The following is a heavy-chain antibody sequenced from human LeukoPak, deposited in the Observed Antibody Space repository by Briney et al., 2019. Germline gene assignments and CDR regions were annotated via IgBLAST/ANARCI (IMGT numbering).Heavy chain of an antibody. V-gene: IGHV3-21*01. J-gene: IGHJ4*02. D-gene: IGHD3-22*01. CDR1: GFTFSSYS. CDR3: ARDVQYDSSGYTFHF. CDR2: ISSSSSYI. Sequence: GGSLRLSCAASGFTFSSYSMNWVRQAPGKGLEWVSSISSSSSYIYYADSVKGRFTISRDNAKNSLYLQMNSLRVEETAVYYCARDVQYDSSGYTFHFWGQGILVTVST.